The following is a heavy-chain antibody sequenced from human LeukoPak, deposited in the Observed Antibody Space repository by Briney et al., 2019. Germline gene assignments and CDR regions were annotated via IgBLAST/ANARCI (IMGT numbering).Heavy chain of an antibody. J-gene: IGHJ4*02. CDR3: ARARYYYDSSGYQRMYYFDY. CDR2: INHSGST. D-gene: IGHD3-22*01. CDR1: GGSFSGYY. Sequence: SETLSLTCAVYGGSFSGYYWSWIRQPPGEGLEWIGEINHSGSTNYNPSLKSRVTISVDTSKNQFSLKLSSVTAADTVVYYCARARYYYDSSGYQRMYYFDYWGQGTLVTVSS. V-gene: IGHV4-34*01.